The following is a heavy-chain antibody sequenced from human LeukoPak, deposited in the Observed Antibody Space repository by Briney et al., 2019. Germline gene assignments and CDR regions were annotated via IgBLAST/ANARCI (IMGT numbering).Heavy chain of an antibody. J-gene: IGHJ4*02. Sequence: GGSLRLSCAASGFIFSSYSMNWVRQAPGKGLEWVAKIKADGGEKDHVASVKGRFTISRDNAKNSLYLQMNSLRVEDTAVYYCARGGAARPDFWGQGTLVTVSS. CDR3: ARGGAARPDF. CDR2: IKADGGEK. CDR1: GFIFSSYS. V-gene: IGHV3-7*01. D-gene: IGHD6-6*01.